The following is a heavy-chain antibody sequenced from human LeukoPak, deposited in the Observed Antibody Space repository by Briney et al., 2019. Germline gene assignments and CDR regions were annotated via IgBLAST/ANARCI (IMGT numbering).Heavy chain of an antibody. J-gene: IGHJ4*02. CDR1: GFKFSNSW. CDR2: INTDGSGT. V-gene: IGHV3-74*01. CDR3: ASLVYSNYSDDF. Sequence: GGSLRLSCAASGFKFSNSWMHWVRQAPGKGLVWVSRINTDGSGTSYADSVKGRFAISRDNAKNMVFLQMNSLRVDDTAVYYCASLVYSNYSDDFWGQGTLVIVSS. D-gene: IGHD2-15*01.